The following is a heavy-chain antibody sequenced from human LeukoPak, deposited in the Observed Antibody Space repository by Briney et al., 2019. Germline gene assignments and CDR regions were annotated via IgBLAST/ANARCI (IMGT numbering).Heavy chain of an antibody. V-gene: IGHV4-34*01. Sequence: SETLSLTCAVYGGSFGGYYWSWIRQPPGKGLEWIGEINHSGSTNYNPSLKSRVTISVDTSKNQFSLKLSSVSAADTAVYYCARCVRAGTSRYIVGFDPWGQGTLVTVSS. CDR3: ARCVRAGTSRYIVGFDP. CDR2: INHSGST. CDR1: GGSFGGYY. D-gene: IGHD2-2*01. J-gene: IGHJ5*02.